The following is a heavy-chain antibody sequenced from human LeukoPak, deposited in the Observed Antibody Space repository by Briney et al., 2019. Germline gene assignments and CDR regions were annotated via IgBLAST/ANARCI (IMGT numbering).Heavy chain of an antibody. CDR3: AKDLVPSYDSSGYCGGDY. CDR2: IGYDGSNK. D-gene: IGHD3-22*01. Sequence: GGSLRLSCAASGFTFSSYGMHWVRQAPGKGLEWVAFIGYDGSNKYYADSVKGRFTISRDNSKNTLYLQMNSLRAEDTAVYYCAKDLVPSYDSSGYCGGDYWGQGTLVTVSS. V-gene: IGHV3-30*02. CDR1: GFTFSSYG. J-gene: IGHJ4*02.